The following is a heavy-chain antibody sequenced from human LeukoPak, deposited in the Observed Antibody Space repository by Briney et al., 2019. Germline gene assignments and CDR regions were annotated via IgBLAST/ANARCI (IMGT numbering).Heavy chain of an antibody. Sequence: SETLSLTCTVSGGSISSYYWSWLRQPLGKGLEGIGYIYYSGSTSYNPSLKSRVTISVDTSKNQFSLKLSSVTAADTAVYYCARGVKVYYDSSGYGYYYYMDVWGKGTTVTVSS. V-gene: IGHV4-59*12. CDR1: GGSISSYY. D-gene: IGHD3-22*01. CDR2: IYYSGST. J-gene: IGHJ6*03. CDR3: ARGVKVYYDSSGYGYYYYMDV.